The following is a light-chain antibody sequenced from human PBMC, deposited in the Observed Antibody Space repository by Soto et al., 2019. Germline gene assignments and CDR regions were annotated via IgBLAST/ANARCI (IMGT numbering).Light chain of an antibody. J-gene: IGKJ4*01. CDR1: QSVSSY. V-gene: IGKV3-11*01. CDR2: DAS. CDR3: QQRSNWPPLT. Sequence: EIVLTQSPATLSLSPGERATLSCRASQSVSSYLAWYQQKPGQAPRLLIYDASNRATGIPARFSGSRSGTVFTLTISSLEPEDFAVYYCQQRSNWPPLTFGGGTKVEIK.